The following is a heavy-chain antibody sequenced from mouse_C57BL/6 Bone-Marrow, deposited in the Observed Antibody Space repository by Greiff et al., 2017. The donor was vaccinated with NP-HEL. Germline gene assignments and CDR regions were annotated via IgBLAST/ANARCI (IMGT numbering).Heavy chain of an antibody. Sequence: VKLMESGPGLVQPSQSLSITCTVSGFSLTSYGVHWVRQSPGKGLEWLGVIWSGGSTDYNAAFISRLSISKDNSKSQVFFKMNSLQADDTAIYYCARNYGRPYYYAMDYWGQGTSVTVSS. D-gene: IGHD1-1*01. CDR3: ARNYGRPYYYAMDY. CDR2: IWSGGST. V-gene: IGHV2-2*01. J-gene: IGHJ4*01. CDR1: GFSLTSYG.